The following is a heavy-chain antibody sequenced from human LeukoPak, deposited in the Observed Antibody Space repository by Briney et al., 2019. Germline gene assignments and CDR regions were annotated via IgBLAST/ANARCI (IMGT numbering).Heavy chain of an antibody. CDR3: VRGNPYNWSY. Sequence: PGGSLRLSCAASGFSFSTYSMHWVRQAPGKGLEWVTYISNSSSTINYADSVEGRFTISRDNAKNSLYLQMNSLRAEDTAVYYCVRGNPYNWSYWGQGTLVTVSS. V-gene: IGHV3-48*04. J-gene: IGHJ4*02. D-gene: IGHD1-1*01. CDR2: ISNSSSTI. CDR1: GFSFSTYS.